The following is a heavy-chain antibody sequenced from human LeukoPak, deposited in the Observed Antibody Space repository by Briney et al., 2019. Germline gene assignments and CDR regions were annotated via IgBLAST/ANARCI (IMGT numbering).Heavy chain of an antibody. CDR3: ARSTIVVVPAAWAFDI. V-gene: IGHV4-39*01. J-gene: IGHJ3*02. D-gene: IGHD2-2*01. CDR1: GGSISSSSYY. Sequence: SETLSLTCTVSGGSISSSSYYWGWIRQPPGKGLEWIGSIYYSGSTYYNPSLKSRVTISVDTSKNQSSLKLSSVTAADTAVYYCARSTIVVVPAAWAFDIWGQGTMVTVSS. CDR2: IYYSGST.